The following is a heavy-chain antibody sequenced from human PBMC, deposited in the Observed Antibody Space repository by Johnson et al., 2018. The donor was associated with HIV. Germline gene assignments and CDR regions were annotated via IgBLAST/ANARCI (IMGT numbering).Heavy chain of an antibody. J-gene: IGHJ3*02. CDR1: GFTFSNYA. V-gene: IGHV3-23*04. D-gene: IGHD6-13*01. Sequence: VQLVESGGGFIQPGGSRRLSCAASGFTFSNYAMSWVRQAPGKGLEWVSVISGSGGSTYYADSAKGRFTISRDNSKNTLFLQMNSLRAEDTAVYHCAKGRYSSSWYLAGAFDIWGQGTMVTVSS. CDR3: AKGRYSSSWYLAGAFDI. CDR2: ISGSGGST.